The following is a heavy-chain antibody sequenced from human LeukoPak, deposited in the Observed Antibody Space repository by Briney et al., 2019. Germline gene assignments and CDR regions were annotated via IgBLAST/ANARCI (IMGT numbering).Heavy chain of an antibody. V-gene: IGHV3-11*05. CDR1: GFTFSDYY. Sequence: PGGSLRLSCAVSGFTFSDYYMTWVRQAPGKGLEWLSYISGNSGDINYLDSVRGRFTISRDNAKNSLYLQMNSLRVEDTAVYYCTSDPRRLDYLGQGTLVTVSS. J-gene: IGHJ4*02. CDR3: TSDPRRLDY. CDR2: ISGNSGDI.